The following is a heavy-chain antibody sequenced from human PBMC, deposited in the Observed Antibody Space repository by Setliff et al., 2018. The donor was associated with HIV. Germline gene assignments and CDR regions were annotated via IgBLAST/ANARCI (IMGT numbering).Heavy chain of an antibody. D-gene: IGHD1-26*01. V-gene: IGHV4-34*01. CDR1: GGAFSGYY. J-gene: IGHJ1*01. CDR2: VNHKGVA. Sequence: PSETLSLTCAVYGGAFSGYYWTWIRQSPGRGLEWIGEVNHKGVANYSPSLMRRATISADTSKNQFSPRLSSVTAADTAVYYCARDPKYYYKYFQYWGPGTLVTVSS. CDR3: ARDPKYYYKYFQY.